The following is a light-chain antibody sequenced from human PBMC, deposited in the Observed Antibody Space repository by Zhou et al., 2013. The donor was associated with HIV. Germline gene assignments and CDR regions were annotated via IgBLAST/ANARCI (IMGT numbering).Light chain of an antibody. CDR1: QAISTY. Sequence: AIRITQSPSSLSASTGDRVTITCRASQAISTYLAWYQQKPGKAPKFLIYAASTLQSGVPSRFSGSGSGTEFTLTISSLQPEDFATYYCQQLNSYSTFGQGTRLEIK. CDR2: AAS. J-gene: IGKJ5*01. V-gene: IGKV1-8*01. CDR3: QQLNSYST.